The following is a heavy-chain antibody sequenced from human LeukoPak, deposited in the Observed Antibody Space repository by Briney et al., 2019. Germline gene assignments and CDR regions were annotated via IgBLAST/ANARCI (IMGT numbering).Heavy chain of an antibody. J-gene: IGHJ3*02. CDR1: GYTFTGYY. CDR2: ISAYNGNT. CDR3: ARGGPYYYDSSGYGAFDI. V-gene: IGHV1-18*04. Sequence: ASVKVSCKASGYTFTGYYMHWVRQAPGQGLEWMGWISAYNGNTNYAQKLQGRVTMTTDTSTSTAYMELRSLRSDDTAVYYCARGGPYYYDSSGYGAFDIWGQGTMVTVSS. D-gene: IGHD3-22*01.